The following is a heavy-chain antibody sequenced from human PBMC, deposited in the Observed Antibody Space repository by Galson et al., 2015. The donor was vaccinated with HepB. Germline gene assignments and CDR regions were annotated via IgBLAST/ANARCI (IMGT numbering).Heavy chain of an antibody. CDR1: GFTFSSYG. V-gene: IGHV3-33*01. D-gene: IGHD3-16*02. Sequence: SLRLSCAASGFTFSSYGMHWVRQASGKGLEWVAVIWYDGSNKYYADSVKGRFTISRDNSKNTLYLQMNSLRAEDTAVYYCARAGDYDYVWGSYRYRSTFGLGFGMDAWGHGTTVTVSS. CDR3: ARAGDYDYVWGSYRYRSTFGLGFGMDA. J-gene: IGHJ6*02. CDR2: IWYDGSNK.